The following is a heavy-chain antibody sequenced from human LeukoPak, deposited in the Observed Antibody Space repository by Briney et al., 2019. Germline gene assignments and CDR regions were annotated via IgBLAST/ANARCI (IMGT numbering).Heavy chain of an antibody. D-gene: IGHD3-10*01. CDR3: ARRVASGRHFDH. Sequence: SETLSLTCTVSGGSISSYYWSWIRQPPGKGLEWIGYIYNSGRTNFNPSLKSRVTISEDTSKNEFSLRLTSVTAADTAVYFCARRVASGRHFDHWGQGILVTVAS. CDR1: GGSISSYY. J-gene: IGHJ4*02. CDR2: IYNSGRT. V-gene: IGHV4-59*12.